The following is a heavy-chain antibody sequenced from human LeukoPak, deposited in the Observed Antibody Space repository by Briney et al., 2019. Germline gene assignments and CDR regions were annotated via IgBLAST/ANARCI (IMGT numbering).Heavy chain of an antibody. J-gene: IGHJ4*02. Sequence: GGSLRLSCAASGFTFSSYEMNWVRQAPGKGLEWVSYISSSGSTIYYADSVKGRFTISRDNAKNSLYLQMNSLKTEDTAVYYCTRDRPFRYYYGSGSGPEFDYWGQGTLVTVSS. D-gene: IGHD3-10*01. V-gene: IGHV3-48*03. CDR1: GFTFSSYE. CDR3: TRDRPFRYYYGSGSGPEFDY. CDR2: ISSSGSTI.